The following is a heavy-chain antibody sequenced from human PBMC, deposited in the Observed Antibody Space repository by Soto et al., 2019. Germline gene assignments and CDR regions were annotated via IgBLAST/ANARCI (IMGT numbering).Heavy chain of an antibody. J-gene: IGHJ5*01. V-gene: IGHV3-30*18. Sequence: SLRLSCAASGFTLSTFGIHWVRQAPGKGLGWVALVSYDESHVYYADSVKGRFAISRDISKNTVYLQMDSLRSEDTAIYYCAKEMLKQTVPISSSPWGDSWGKGTLVTGS. D-gene: IGHD6-6*01. CDR1: GFTLSTFG. CDR2: VSYDESHV. CDR3: AKEMLKQTVPISSSPWGDS.